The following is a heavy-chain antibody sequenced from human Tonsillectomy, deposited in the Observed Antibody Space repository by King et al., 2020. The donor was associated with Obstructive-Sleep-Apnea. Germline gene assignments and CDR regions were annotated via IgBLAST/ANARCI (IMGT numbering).Heavy chain of an antibody. CDR3: ARDLYGSGFNWFDP. CDR2: IYYSGST. V-gene: IGHV4-59*01. CDR1: GGSISSYY. D-gene: IGHD3-10*01. Sequence: QLQESGPGLVKPSETLSLTCTVSGGSISSYYWSWIRQPPGKGLEWIGYIYYSGSTNYNPSLKRRVTISVDTSKNQFSLKLSSVTAADTAVYYCARDLYGSGFNWFDPWGQGTLVTVSS. J-gene: IGHJ5*02.